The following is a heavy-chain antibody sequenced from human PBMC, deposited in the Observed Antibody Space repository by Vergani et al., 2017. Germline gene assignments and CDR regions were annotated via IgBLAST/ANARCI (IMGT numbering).Heavy chain of an antibody. Sequence: QVQLVQSGAEVKKPGSSVKVSCKASGGTFSSYAISWVRQAPGQGLEWMGGIIPIFGTANYAQKFQGRVTITADESTSTAYMELSSLRSEDTAVYYCARATYYDYVGGSYRLDYWGQGTLVTVSS. D-gene: IGHD3-16*02. J-gene: IGHJ4*02. V-gene: IGHV1-69*01. CDR3: ARATYYDYVGGSYRLDY. CDR2: IIPIFGTA. CDR1: GGTFSSYA.